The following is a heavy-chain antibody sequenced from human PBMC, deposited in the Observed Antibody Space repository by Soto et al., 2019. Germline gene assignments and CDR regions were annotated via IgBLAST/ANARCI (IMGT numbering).Heavy chain of an antibody. Sequence: SETLSLTCTVSGGSISSSSYYWGWIRQPPGKGLEWIGSIYYSGSTYYNPSLKSRVTISVDTSKNQFSLKLSSVTAADTAVYYCAREAIVAGATTGMDVWGQGTTVTVSS. J-gene: IGHJ6*02. V-gene: IGHV4-39*01. CDR2: IYYSGST. CDR1: GGSISSSSYY. CDR3: AREAIVAGATTGMDV. D-gene: IGHD1-26*01.